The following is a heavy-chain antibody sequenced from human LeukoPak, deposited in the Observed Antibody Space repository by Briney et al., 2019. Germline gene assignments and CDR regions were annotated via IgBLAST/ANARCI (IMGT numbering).Heavy chain of an antibody. V-gene: IGHV3-21*01. D-gene: IGHD1-26*01. CDR3: ARVDPIVGATSPFDY. J-gene: IGHJ4*02. CDR1: GFTFSSYS. CDR2: ISSSSSYI. Sequence: NPGGSLRLSCAASGFTFSSYSMNWVRQAPGKGLEWVSSISSSSSYIYYADSVKGRFTISRDNAKNSLYLQMNSLRAEDTAVYYCARVDPIVGATSPFDYWGQGTLVTVSS.